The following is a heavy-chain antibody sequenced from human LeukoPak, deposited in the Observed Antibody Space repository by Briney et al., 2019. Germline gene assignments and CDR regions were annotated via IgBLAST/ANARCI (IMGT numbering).Heavy chain of an antibody. J-gene: IGHJ4*02. CDR2: ISGSGGST. V-gene: IGHV3-23*01. D-gene: IGHD3-22*01. CDR3: AYSAGAYYYDSSEDY. Sequence: PGGSLRLSCAASGFTFSSYAMSWVRQAPGKGLEWVSAISGSGGSTYYADSVKGGFTICRENSKTTLYLQMNSLRAEDTAVYYCAYSAGAYYYDSSEDYWGQGTLVTVSS. CDR1: GFTFSSYA.